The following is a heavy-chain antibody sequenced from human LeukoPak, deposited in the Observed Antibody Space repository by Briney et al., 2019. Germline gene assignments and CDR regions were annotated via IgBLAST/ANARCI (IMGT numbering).Heavy chain of an antibody. CDR3: ARVGYDSSADAFDI. J-gene: IGHJ3*02. D-gene: IGHD3-22*01. CDR2: IYTSGST. V-gene: IGHV4-4*07. Sequence: SETLSLTCTVSGGSISSYYWSWIRQPAGKGLEWIGRIYTSGSTNYNPSLKSRVTISVDTSKNQFSLKLSSVTAADTAVYYCARVGYDSSADAFDIWGQGTMVTVSS. CDR1: GGSISSYY.